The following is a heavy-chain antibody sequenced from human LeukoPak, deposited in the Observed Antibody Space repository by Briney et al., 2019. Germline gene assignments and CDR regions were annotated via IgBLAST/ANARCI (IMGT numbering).Heavy chain of an antibody. D-gene: IGHD2-15*01. CDR3: ARQLWWARDRDY. V-gene: IGHV4-59*08. J-gene: IGHJ4*02. CDR1: GGSISNYY. Sequence: KPSETLSLTCTVSGGSISNYYWSWIRQPPGKGLEWIGYVYYSGSTNYNPSLKSRVTISVDASRNQFSLKVRSVTAADTAVYYCARQLWWARDRDYWGQGTLVTVSS. CDR2: VYYSGST.